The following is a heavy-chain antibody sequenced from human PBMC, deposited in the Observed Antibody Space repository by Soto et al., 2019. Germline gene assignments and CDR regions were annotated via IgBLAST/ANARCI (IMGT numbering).Heavy chain of an antibody. CDR2: IWYDGSNE. Sequence: QVQLVESGGGVVQPGRSLRLSCAASGFTFSSYGMHWVRQAPGKGLEWVAVIWYDGSNEYYADSVKGRFTISRDNSKNTLYLQMNSLRAEDTAVYYCARAAGGYCGQGTLVIVSS. D-gene: IGHD3-16*01. CDR1: GFTFSSYG. J-gene: IGHJ4*02. CDR3: ARAAGGY. V-gene: IGHV3-33*01.